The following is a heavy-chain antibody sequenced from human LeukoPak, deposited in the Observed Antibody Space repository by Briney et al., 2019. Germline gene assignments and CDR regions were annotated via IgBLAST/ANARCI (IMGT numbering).Heavy chain of an antibody. D-gene: IGHD2-8*02. CDR1: GFTFTTSA. CDR2: IVVGSGNT. CDR3: AAVPNANAWYWDDAFDI. V-gene: IGHV1-58*01. J-gene: IGHJ3*02. Sequence: TSVKVSCKASGFTFTTSAVQWVRQARGQRLEWIGRIVVGSGNTDHAQKFQGRLTITRDISTSTAYMELSSLTSDDTAVYYCAAVPNANAWYWDDAFDIWGQVTMVTVSS.